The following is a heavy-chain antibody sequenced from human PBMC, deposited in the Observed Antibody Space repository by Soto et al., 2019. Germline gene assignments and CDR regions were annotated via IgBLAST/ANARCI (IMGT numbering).Heavy chain of an antibody. D-gene: IGHD4-17*01. V-gene: IGHV3-66*01. CDR1: AFSVSSNY. Sequence: EVQLVESGGGLVQPGGSLRLSCAASAFSVSSNYMSWVRQAPGKGLEWVSVIYSGGSTYYADFVKDRFTISRDNSKNTLYLQKNGLRAEDTAVYYCARDNTAYYYMDVWGKGTTVTVSS. J-gene: IGHJ6*03. CDR3: ARDNTAYYYMDV. CDR2: IYSGGST.